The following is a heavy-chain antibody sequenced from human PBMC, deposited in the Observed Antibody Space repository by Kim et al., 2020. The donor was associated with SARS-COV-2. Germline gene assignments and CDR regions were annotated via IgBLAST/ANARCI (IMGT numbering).Heavy chain of an antibody. V-gene: IGHV3-73*01. D-gene: IGHD1-26*01. Sequence: YGASVKGRFTISRDDSKNMAFLQMNSLKTDDTAVYYCLARIVGSTEPEYWGQGTLVTVSS. J-gene: IGHJ4*02. CDR3: LARIVGSTEPEY.